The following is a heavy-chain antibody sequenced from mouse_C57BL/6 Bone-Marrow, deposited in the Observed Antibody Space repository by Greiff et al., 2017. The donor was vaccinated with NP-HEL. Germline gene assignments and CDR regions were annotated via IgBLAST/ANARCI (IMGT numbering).Heavy chain of an antibody. V-gene: IGHV14-4*01. CDR1: GFNIKDDY. CDR3: TTLRGAMDY. Sequence: EVKLQESGAELVRPGASVKLSCTASGFNIKDDYMHWVKQRPEQGLEWIGWIDPENGDTEYASKFQGKATITADTSSNTAYLQLSSLTSEDTAVYYCTTLRGAMDYWGQGTSVTVSS. CDR2: IDPENGDT. J-gene: IGHJ4*01.